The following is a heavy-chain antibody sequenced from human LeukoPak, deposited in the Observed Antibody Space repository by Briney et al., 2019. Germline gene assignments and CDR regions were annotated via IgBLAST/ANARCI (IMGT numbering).Heavy chain of an antibody. CDR1: GGSISSYY. Sequence: SETLSLTCTVSGGSISSYYGSWIRQPAGKGLEWIGRIYTSGSTNYNPSLKSRVTMSVDTSKNQFSLKLSSVTAADTAVYYCARDLRQWLGTERVSWFDPWGQGTLVTVSS. CDR2: IYTSGST. V-gene: IGHV4-4*07. CDR3: ARDLRQWLGTERVSWFDP. J-gene: IGHJ5*02. D-gene: IGHD6-19*01.